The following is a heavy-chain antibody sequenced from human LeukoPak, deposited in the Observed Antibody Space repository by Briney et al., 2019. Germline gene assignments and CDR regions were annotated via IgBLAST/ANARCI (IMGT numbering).Heavy chain of an antibody. CDR3: ARDPTVTTIGWFDP. J-gene: IGHJ5*02. Sequence: PGGSLRLSCAASGFTFSSYAMSWVRQAPGKGLEWVSYISSSSSTIYYADSVKGRFTISRDNAKNSLYLQMNSLRDEDTAVYYCARDPTVTTIGWFDPWGQGTLVTVSS. V-gene: IGHV3-48*02. CDR2: ISSSSSTI. D-gene: IGHD4-17*01. CDR1: GFTFSSYA.